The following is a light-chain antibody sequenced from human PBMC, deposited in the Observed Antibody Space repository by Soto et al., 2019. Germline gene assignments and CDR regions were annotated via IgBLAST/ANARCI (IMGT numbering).Light chain of an antibody. V-gene: IGKV1-5*01. CDR2: DAS. J-gene: IGKJ4*01. CDR3: QQYSSYSLPT. CDR1: QSVSRW. Sequence: DIQMTQSPSILSASVGDSVTITCRASQSVSRWLAWYQQKPGKAPKLLIYDASSLNSGVPSRFSGSQSGAEFTLTITSLLPDDFATYFCQQYSSYSLPTFGGGTTGDIK.